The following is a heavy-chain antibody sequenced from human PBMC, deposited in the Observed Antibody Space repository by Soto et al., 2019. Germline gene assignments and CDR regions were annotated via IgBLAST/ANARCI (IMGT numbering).Heavy chain of an antibody. Sequence: GGSLRLSCAASGFTFNTYGMHWVRQAPGKGLEWVAVISYDGSEKYYVDSVKGRLTISKDNSKNTLYLQMNSLRPEDTAVYYCAKSPNFYCSSPNCYKYYFDHWGQGTRVTVSS. V-gene: IGHV3-30*18. D-gene: IGHD2-2*02. CDR1: GFTFNTYG. CDR2: ISYDGSEK. CDR3: AKSPNFYCSSPNCYKYYFDH. J-gene: IGHJ4*02.